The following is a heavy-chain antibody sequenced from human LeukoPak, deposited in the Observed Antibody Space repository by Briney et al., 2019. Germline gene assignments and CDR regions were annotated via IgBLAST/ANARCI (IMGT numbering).Heavy chain of an antibody. CDR3: ARANRAGRPSWFDP. CDR2: INPSGGST. Sequence: ASVKVSCKASGYTFTSYYMHWVRQAPGQGLEWMGIINPSGGSTSYAQKFQSRVTMTRDMSTSTVYMELNSLRSEDTAVYYCARANRAGRPSWFDPWGQGTLVTVSS. CDR1: GYTFTSYY. D-gene: IGHD6-6*01. J-gene: IGHJ5*02. V-gene: IGHV1-46*01.